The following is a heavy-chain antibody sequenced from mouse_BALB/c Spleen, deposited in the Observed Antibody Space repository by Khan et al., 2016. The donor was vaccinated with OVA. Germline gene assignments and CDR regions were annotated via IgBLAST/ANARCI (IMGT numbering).Heavy chain of an antibody. CDR3: ARAYYRDDGYYAMDY. V-gene: IGHV2-6-4*01. Sequence: VELVESGPGLVAPSQSLSITCTVSGFSLSRYNIHWVRQPPGKGLEWLGMIWGGGGTDYNSTLKSRLSISKDNSKSQVFLKMNSLQTDDTAMYYCARAYYRDDGYYAMDYWGQGTSVTGSS. CDR2: IWGGGGT. J-gene: IGHJ4*01. CDR1: GFSLSRYN. D-gene: IGHD2-14*01.